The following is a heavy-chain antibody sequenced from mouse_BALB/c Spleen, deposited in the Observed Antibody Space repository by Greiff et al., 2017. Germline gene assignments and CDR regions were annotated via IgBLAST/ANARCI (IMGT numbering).Heavy chain of an antibody. CDR2: ISSGGGST. D-gene: IGHD3-3*01. CDR3: ARHRGYYYAMDY. Sequence: EVHLVESGGGLVKPGGSLKLSCAASGFAFSSYDMSWVRQTPEKRLEWVAYISSGGGSTYYPDTVKGRFTISRDNAKNTLYLQMSSLKSEDTAMYYCARHRGYYYAMDYWGQGTSVTVSS. J-gene: IGHJ4*01. CDR1: GFAFSSYD. V-gene: IGHV5-12-1*01.